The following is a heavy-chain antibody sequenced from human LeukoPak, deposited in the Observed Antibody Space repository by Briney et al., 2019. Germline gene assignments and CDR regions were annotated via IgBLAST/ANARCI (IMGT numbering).Heavy chain of an antibody. CDR1: GFSLSTSGMS. D-gene: IGHD6-13*01. Sequence: SGPALVKPPQTLTLTCTFSGFSLSTSGMSLNWIRQPPGKALEWLALIDWDDDKYYSTSLKTRLTISKDTSKNQVVLTMTNMDPVDTATYYCARIPSTAAGIDYWGQGTLVTVSS. CDR2: IDWDDDK. CDR3: ARIPSTAAGIDY. J-gene: IGHJ4*02. V-gene: IGHV2-70*01.